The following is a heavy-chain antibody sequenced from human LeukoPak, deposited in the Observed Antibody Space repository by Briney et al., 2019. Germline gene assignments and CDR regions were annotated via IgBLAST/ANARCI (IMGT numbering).Heavy chain of an antibody. CDR1: GFTFTIYW. D-gene: IGHD6-13*01. V-gene: IGHV3-7*01. CDR3: KSGGAAPGNFDY. J-gene: IGHJ4*02. CDR2: IKHDGSEQ. Sequence: GGSLRLSCAAYGFTFTIYWMSWMRQAPGKGLQWVANIKHDGSEQYYVDSVKGRFTISRDNAKNSLYLQMNSLGVEDTAVYYCKSGGAAPGNFDYWGQGALVTVSS.